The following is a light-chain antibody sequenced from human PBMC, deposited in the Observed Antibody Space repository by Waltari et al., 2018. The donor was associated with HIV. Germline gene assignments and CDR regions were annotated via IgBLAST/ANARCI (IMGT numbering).Light chain of an antibody. CDR1: SSDGGGYNY. Sequence: QSALTQPASVSGSPGQSITISCPGTSSDGGGYNYVSWYQQHPGKAPKLMIYEVSNRPSGVSNRFSGSKSGNTASLTISGLQAEDEADYYCSSYTSSSTLRVFGGGTKLTVL. V-gene: IGLV2-14*01. CDR3: SSYTSSSTLRV. CDR2: EVS. J-gene: IGLJ2*01.